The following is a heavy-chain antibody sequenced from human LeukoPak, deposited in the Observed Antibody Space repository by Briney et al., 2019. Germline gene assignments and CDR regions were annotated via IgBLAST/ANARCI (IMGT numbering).Heavy chain of an antibody. CDR3: ARVRYSYGDYYYYYGMDV. D-gene: IGHD5-18*01. J-gene: IGHJ6*02. Sequence: PSETLSLTCAVYGGSFSGYYWSWIRQPPGKGLEWIGEINHSGSTNYNPSLKSRVTISVDTSKNQFSLKLSSVTAADTAVYYCARVRYSYGDYYYYYGMDVWGQGTTVTVSS. CDR2: INHSGST. V-gene: IGHV4-34*01. CDR1: GGSFSGYY.